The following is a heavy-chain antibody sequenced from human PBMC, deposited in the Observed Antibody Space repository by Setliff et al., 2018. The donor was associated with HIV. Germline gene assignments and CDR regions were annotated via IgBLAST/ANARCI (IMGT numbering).Heavy chain of an antibody. J-gene: IGHJ3*02. V-gene: IGHV1-18*01. D-gene: IGHD3-16*01. CDR3: ARDRSIIMTFGGGNDAFDI. Sequence: ASVKVSCKASGYTFTSYGISWVRQAPGQGLEWMGWISAYNGNTNYAQKFQGRVTMNTDTSTTTAYMELRSLRSDDTAVYYCARDRSIIMTFGGGNDAFDIWGQGTMVTVSS. CDR1: GYTFTSYG. CDR2: ISAYNGNT.